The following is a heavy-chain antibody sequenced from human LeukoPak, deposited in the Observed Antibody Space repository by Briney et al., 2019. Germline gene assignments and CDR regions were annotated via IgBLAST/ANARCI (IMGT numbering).Heavy chain of an antibody. CDR2: IYSGDSDT. D-gene: IGHD3-22*01. CDR3: ARSQGVYDSSGYYYYYGMDV. J-gene: IGHJ6*02. Sequence: GESLKISCKGSGYSFTSYWIGWVRQKPGKGLEWMGIIYSGDSDTKYSPSFQGQVTISVDKSISTAYLQWSGLKAADTAMYYCARSQGVYDSSGYYYYYGMDVWGQGTTVTVSS. CDR1: GYSFTSYW. V-gene: IGHV5-51*01.